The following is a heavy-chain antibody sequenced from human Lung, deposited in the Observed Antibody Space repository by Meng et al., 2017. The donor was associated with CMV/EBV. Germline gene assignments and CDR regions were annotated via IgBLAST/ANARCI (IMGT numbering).Heavy chain of an antibody. J-gene: IGHJ4*02. D-gene: IGHD6-19*01. V-gene: IGHV7-4-1*02. CDR2: ISTNTGNT. CDR3: GTLKYTSGFYGPAY. CDR1: GYACTRYT. Sequence: QVRVVRSGSELKKLGASVKVSCKVSGYACTRYTRNWVRQAPGQGLGWMGWISTNTGNTTYAQGFTGRFVFSVDTSVSTAYLQISSLKAEDTAVYYCGTLKYTSGFYGPAYWGQGALVTVSS.